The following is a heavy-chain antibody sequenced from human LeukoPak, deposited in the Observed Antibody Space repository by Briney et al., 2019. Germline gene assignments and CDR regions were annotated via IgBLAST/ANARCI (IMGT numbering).Heavy chain of an antibody. CDR3: AKRVDSSSWYYFDY. CDR1: GFTFSSYG. J-gene: IGHJ4*02. Sequence: GGSLRLSCAASGFTFSSYGMSWVRQAPGQGLEWVSAISGSGGSTYYADSVKGRFTISRDNSKNTLYLQMNSLRAEDTAVYYCAKRVDSSSWYYFDYWGQGTLVTVSS. V-gene: IGHV3-23*01. D-gene: IGHD6-13*01. CDR2: ISGSGGST.